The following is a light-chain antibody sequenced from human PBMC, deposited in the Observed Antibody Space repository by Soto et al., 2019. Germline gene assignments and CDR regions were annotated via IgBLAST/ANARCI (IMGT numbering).Light chain of an antibody. V-gene: IGKV1-39*01. J-gene: IGKJ2*01. CDR1: QSISTN. Sequence: DIQMTQSPSSLSASVGDRVTITCRASQSISTNLSWYQQKPGKAPKLLIHAASSLQIGVPSRFSGSGSGTDFTLTISSLQPEDFAVYYCQQSYSTLYTFVQGTNLEIK. CDR2: AAS. CDR3: QQSYSTLYT.